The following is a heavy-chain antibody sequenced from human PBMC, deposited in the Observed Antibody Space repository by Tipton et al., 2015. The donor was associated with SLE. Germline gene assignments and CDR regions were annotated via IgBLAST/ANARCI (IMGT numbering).Heavy chain of an antibody. Sequence: TLSLTCAVSGGSISSSNWWSWVXQPXGKGLEWIGEIHXXXSTNYHPSLKSRVTISVDKSKNQFSLKLSSVTAADTAVYYCARVGGPMTAVTSNACDIWGQGTMVTVSS. CDR2: IHXXXST. V-gene: IGHV4-4*02. D-gene: IGHD4-17*01. CDR1: GGSISSSNW. J-gene: IGHJ3*02. CDR3: ARVGGPMTAVTSNACDI.